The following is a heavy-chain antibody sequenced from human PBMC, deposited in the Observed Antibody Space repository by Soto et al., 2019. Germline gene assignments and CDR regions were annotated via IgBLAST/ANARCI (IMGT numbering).Heavy chain of an antibody. CDR1: GGTFSSYA. CDR3: ARRGTGMATIWAPDY. D-gene: IGHD5-12*01. J-gene: IGHJ4*02. V-gene: IGHV1-69*12. Sequence: QVQLVQSGAEVKKPGSSVKVSCKASGGTFSSYAISWVRQAPGQGLEWMGGIIPIFGTANYAQKFQGRVTITADESTSRAYMELSSLRSEDTAVYYCARRGTGMATIWAPDYWGQGTLVTVSS. CDR2: IIPIFGTA.